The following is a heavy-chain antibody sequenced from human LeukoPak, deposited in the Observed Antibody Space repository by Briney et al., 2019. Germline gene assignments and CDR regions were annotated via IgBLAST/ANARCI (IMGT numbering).Heavy chain of an antibody. CDR2: IKGTGLTT. Sequence: PGGSLRLSCATSGFIFSDYYMSWIRQAPGKGLEWVSTIKGTGLTTYYADSVKGRSTISRDNAKNSLFLQMSSLRADDTAIYYCARAGELRYMDVWGKGTAVTVSS. CDR1: GFIFSDYY. J-gene: IGHJ6*03. V-gene: IGHV3-11*04. CDR3: ARAGELRYMDV. D-gene: IGHD3-16*01.